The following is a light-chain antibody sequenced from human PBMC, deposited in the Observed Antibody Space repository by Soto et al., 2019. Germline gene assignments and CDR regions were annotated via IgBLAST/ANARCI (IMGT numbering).Light chain of an antibody. Sequence: DIQMTQSPSTLSASVGDRVTITCRASQSISSWLAWYQQKPGKAPKLLIYDASSLESGVPSRFSGSGSGTEFTLSISSLQSEDSAVYYCQQYNNWPPITFGQGTRLEIK. CDR2: DAS. V-gene: IGKV1-5*01. CDR1: QSISSW. CDR3: QQYNNWPPIT. J-gene: IGKJ5*01.